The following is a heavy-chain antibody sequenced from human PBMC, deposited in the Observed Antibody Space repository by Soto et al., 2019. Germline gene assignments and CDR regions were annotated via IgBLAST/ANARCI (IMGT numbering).Heavy chain of an antibody. CDR1: GYTFTSYA. Sequence: ASVKVSCKASGYTFTSYAMHWVRQAPGQRLEWMGWINAGNGNTKYSQKFQGRVTITRDTSASTAYMELSSLRSEDTAVYYCARGGDYVVVSAFDIWGQGTMVTVSS. J-gene: IGHJ3*02. D-gene: IGHD4-17*01. V-gene: IGHV1-3*01. CDR3: ARGGDYVVVSAFDI. CDR2: INAGNGNT.